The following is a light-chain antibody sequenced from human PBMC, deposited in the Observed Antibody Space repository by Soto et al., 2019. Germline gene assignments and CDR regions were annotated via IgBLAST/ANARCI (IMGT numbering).Light chain of an antibody. Sequence: DIQMTQSPSSVSASVGDRVTITCRASQDISSWLAWYQQKPGKAPKLLIYAASSLQSGVTSRLRGSESGTDFTLTISSLQPEDFATYDGQPANCFPLTSGGGTKVVIK. CDR2: AAS. CDR1: QDISSW. J-gene: IGKJ4*01. V-gene: IGKV1-12*01. CDR3: QPANCFPLT.